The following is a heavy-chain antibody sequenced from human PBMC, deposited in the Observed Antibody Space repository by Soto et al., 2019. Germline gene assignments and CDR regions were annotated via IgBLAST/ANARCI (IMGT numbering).Heavy chain of an antibody. Sequence: PSETLSLTCGVSGGSISSSNWWSWVRQPPGKGLEWIGEIFHRGSTTYNPSLKSRVTISVDKSKNQFSLKLNSVTAADTALYYCARTNGDSLCFDYWSQGTLVTVSS. CDR3: ARTNGDSLCFDY. V-gene: IGHV4-4*02. CDR1: GGSISSSNW. D-gene: IGHD4-17*01. CDR2: IFHRGST. J-gene: IGHJ4*02.